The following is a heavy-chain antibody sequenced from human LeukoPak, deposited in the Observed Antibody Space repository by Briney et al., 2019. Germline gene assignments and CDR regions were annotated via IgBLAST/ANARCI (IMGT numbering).Heavy chain of an antibody. J-gene: IGHJ4*02. CDR1: GFSFSNYG. D-gene: IGHD1-26*01. CDR3: ARPTSGSYLGYYFDY. V-gene: IGHV3-30*02. CDR2: IRFDGTDE. Sequence: PGGSLRLSCAASGFSFSNYGMHWVRQAPGKGLEWVAFIRFDGTDEFYADSVKGRFTISRDNAKNTLYLQMNSLRAEDTAVYYCARPTSGSYLGYYFDYWGQGTLVTVSS.